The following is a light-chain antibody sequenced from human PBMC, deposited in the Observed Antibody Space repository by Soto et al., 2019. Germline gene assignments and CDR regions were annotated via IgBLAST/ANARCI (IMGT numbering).Light chain of an antibody. V-gene: IGLV2-23*02. CDR2: EVN. CDR1: SDDIGNFNL. CDR3: CSYAGSRWM. J-gene: IGLJ3*02. Sequence: QSVLTQPASVSGSPGQSITVSCTGSSDDIGNFNLVSWYQQFPGKAPKLIVYEVNKRPLGVSDRFSGSKSGNTASLTISGLQAGDEADYHCCSYAGSRWMFGGGTKLTVL.